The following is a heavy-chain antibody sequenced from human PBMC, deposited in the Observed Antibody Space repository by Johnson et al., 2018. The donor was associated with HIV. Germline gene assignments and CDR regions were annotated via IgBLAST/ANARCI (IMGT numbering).Heavy chain of an antibody. Sequence: VQLVESGGGLVQPGGSLRLSCAASGFTFSSYWMSWVRQAPGKGLEWVANIKQDGSEKYYVDSVKGRFTISRDNAKNSLYLQMNSLRAEDTAVYYCAKAVDTAMTGAFDIWGQGTMVSVSS. D-gene: IGHD5-18*01. V-gene: IGHV3-7*01. CDR3: AKAVDTAMTGAFDI. CDR1: GFTFSSYW. CDR2: IKQDGSEK. J-gene: IGHJ3*02.